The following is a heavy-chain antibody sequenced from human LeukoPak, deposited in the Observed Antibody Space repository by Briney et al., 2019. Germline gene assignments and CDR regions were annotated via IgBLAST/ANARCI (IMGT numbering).Heavy chain of an antibody. CDR2: INSDGSST. D-gene: IGHD4-23*01. CDR1: GFTFSSYW. Sequence: GGSLRLSCAASGFTFSSYWMHWVRQAPGKGLVWVSRINSDGSSTSYADSVKGRFTISRDNAKNTLYLQMNSLRAEDTAVYYCARPETWAVAFSWGQGTLVTVSS. V-gene: IGHV3-74*01. J-gene: IGHJ5*02. CDR3: ARPETWAVAFS.